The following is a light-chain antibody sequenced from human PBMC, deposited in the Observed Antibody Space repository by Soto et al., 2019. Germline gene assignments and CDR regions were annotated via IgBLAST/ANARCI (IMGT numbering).Light chain of an antibody. CDR1: SSDVGVYNY. Sequence: QSVLTQPASVSGTPGQSITISCTGTSSDVGVYNYVSWYQQHPGKVPKLMIYEVSNWPSGVSNRFSGSKSGNTASLTISGLQAEDEADYYCCSFTSSNTVVFGGGTKLTVL. CDR3: CSFTSSNTVV. CDR2: EVS. V-gene: IGLV2-14*01. J-gene: IGLJ3*02.